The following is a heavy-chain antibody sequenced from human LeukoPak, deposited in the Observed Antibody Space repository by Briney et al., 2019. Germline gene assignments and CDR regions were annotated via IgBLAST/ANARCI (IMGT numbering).Heavy chain of an antibody. Sequence: SVKVSCKASGGTFSSYAISWVRQAPGQGLEWMGGIIPIFGTANYAQKFQGRVTITADESTSTAYMELSSLRSEDTAVYYCARDGSSGWYRATGVGYYYYYMDVWGKGTTVTISS. J-gene: IGHJ6*03. CDR1: GGTFSSYA. D-gene: IGHD6-19*01. V-gene: IGHV1-69*13. CDR2: IIPIFGTA. CDR3: ARDGSSGWYRATGVGYYYYYMDV.